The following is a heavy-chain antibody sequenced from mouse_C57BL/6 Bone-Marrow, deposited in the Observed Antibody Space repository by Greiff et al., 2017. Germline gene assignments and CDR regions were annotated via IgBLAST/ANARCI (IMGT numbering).Heavy chain of an antibody. CDR1: GYSFTGYY. V-gene: IGHV1-31*01. Sequence: VHVKQSGPELVKPGASVKISCKASGYSFTGYYMHWVKQSHGNILDWIGYIYPYNGVSSYNQKFTGKATLTVDKSSSTAYMELRSLTSEDSAVYYCAREGNDYDGTWFDYWGQGTTLTVSS. CDR3: AREGNDYDGTWFDY. CDR2: IYPYNGVS. J-gene: IGHJ2*01. D-gene: IGHD2-4*01.